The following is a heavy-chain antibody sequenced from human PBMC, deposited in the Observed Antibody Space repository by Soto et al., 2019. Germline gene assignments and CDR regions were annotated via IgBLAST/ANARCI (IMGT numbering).Heavy chain of an antibody. CDR3: ARASIFGLVGYFDY. CDR1: GGSFSGYY. CDR2: INHGGST. J-gene: IGHJ4*02. D-gene: IGHD3-3*01. Sequence: SETLSLTCAVYGGSFSGYYWTWIRQPPGKGLEWIGEINHGGSTNYSPSLKSRVTISVDTSKNHFSLKVTSVTAADTAVYLCARASIFGLVGYFDYWGKGTLVTVPS. V-gene: IGHV4-34*01.